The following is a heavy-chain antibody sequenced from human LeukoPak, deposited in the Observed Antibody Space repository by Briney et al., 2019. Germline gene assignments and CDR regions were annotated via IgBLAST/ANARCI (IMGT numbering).Heavy chain of an antibody. D-gene: IGHD2-21*02. CDR2: IYYSGST. CDR3: ARAPVVVTAPHGAFDI. Sequence: PSETLSLTCTVSGGSISSCYWSWIRQPPGKGLEWIGYIYYSGSTNYNPSLKSRVTISVDTSKNQFSLKLSSVTAADTAVYYCARAPVVVTAPHGAFDIWGQGTMVTVSS. J-gene: IGHJ3*02. V-gene: IGHV4-59*01. CDR1: GGSISSCY.